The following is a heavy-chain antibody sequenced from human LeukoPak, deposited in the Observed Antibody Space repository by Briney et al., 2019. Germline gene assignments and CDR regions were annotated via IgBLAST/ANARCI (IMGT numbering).Heavy chain of an antibody. CDR3: AKTNGYYSD. Sequence: GGSLRLSCAASGSTFSSYGMNWVRQAPGKGLEWVSGISGSGGTTYYADSVKGRFTISRDNSKNSLSLQVSSLRAEDTAVYYCAKTNGYYSDWGQGTLVTVSS. CDR2: ISGSGGTT. V-gene: IGHV3-23*01. J-gene: IGHJ4*02. CDR1: GSTFSSYG. D-gene: IGHD3-22*01.